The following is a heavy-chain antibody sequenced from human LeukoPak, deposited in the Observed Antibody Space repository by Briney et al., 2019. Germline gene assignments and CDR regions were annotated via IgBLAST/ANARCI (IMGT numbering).Heavy chain of an antibody. J-gene: IGHJ4*02. CDR1: GFTFSNYW. CDR3: ARALDSSSSRYQAFEE. CDR2: IKQDESEK. V-gene: IGHV3-7*01. Sequence: GGSLRLSCSASGFTFSNYWMSWVRQAPGKGLEWVANIKQDESEKYYVESVKGRFTISRDNAKSSLYLQMNSLRAEDTAVYYCARALDSSSSRYQAFEEWGQGTLVTVSS. D-gene: IGHD2-2*01.